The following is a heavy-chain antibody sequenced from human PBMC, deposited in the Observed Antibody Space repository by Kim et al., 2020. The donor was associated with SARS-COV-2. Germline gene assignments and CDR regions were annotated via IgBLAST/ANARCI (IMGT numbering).Heavy chain of an antibody. CDR1: GGSISSGGYY. J-gene: IGHJ6*02. CDR2: IYYSGST. V-gene: IGHV4-31*03. Sequence: TLSLTCTVSGGSISSGGYYWSWIRQHPGKGLEWIGYIYYSGSTYYNPSLKSRVTISVDTSKNQFSLKLSSVTAADPAVYYCARVPYGSHFITIYRYGMDVWGQGTTVTVSS. D-gene: IGHD3-3*01. CDR3: ARVPYGSHFITIYRYGMDV.